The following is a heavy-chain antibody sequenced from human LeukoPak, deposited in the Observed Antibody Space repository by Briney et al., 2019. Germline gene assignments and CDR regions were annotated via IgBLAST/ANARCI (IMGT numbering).Heavy chain of an antibody. CDR2: ISYDGSNK. J-gene: IGHJ4*02. Sequence: GGSLRLSCAASGFTFSSYAMHWVRQAPGKGLEWVAVISYDGSNKYYADSVKGRFTISRDNSKNMLYLQMNSLRAEDTAVYYCAKALTQIPRLATGLGYWGQGTLVTVSS. D-gene: IGHD2-21*02. CDR3: AKALTQIPRLATGLGY. CDR1: GFTFSSYA. V-gene: IGHV3-30-3*01.